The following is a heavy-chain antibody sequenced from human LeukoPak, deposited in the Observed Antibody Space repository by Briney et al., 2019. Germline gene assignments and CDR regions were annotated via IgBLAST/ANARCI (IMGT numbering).Heavy chain of an antibody. CDR2: IRYDGSNK. CDR1: GFTFDDYG. Sequence: PGGSLRLSCAASGFTFDDYGMSWVRQAPGKGLEWVAFIRYDGSNKYYADSVKGRFTISRDNSKNTLYLQMNSLRAEDTAVYYCANPYGDYGSNFDYWGQGTLVTVSS. J-gene: IGHJ4*02. V-gene: IGHV3-30*02. D-gene: IGHD4-17*01. CDR3: ANPYGDYGSNFDY.